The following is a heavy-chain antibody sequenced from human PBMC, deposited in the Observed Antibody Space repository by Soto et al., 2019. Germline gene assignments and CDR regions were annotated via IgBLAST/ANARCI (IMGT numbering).Heavy chain of an antibody. J-gene: IGHJ4*02. CDR1: GGSISSGDYY. CDR2: IYYSGST. CDR3: ARGVGRYSSSWYRLDY. D-gene: IGHD6-13*01. Sequence: SETLSLTCTVSGGSISSGDYYWSWIRQPPGKGLEWIGYIYYSGSTYYNPSLKSRVTISVDTSKNQFSLKLSSVTAADTAVYYCARGVGRYSSSWYRLDYWGQGTLVTSPQ. V-gene: IGHV4-30-4*01.